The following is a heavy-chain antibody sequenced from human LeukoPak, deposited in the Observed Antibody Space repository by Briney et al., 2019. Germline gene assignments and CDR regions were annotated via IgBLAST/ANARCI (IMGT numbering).Heavy chain of an antibody. Sequence: GGSLRLSCAASGFTFGSYAMNWVRQAPGMGLEWVSASGTVGDTYYADSVRGRFTISRDNSKGTLDLQMTSLRAEDTAVYYCAMKTPGTHPFDYWGQGTLVTVSP. CDR3: AMKTPGTHPFDY. V-gene: IGHV3-23*01. D-gene: IGHD6-13*01. CDR2: SGTVGDT. CDR1: GFTFGSYA. J-gene: IGHJ4*02.